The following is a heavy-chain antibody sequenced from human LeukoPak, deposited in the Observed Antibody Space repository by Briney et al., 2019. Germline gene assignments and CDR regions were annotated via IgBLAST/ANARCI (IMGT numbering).Heavy chain of an antibody. Sequence: ASVKVSCKASGFTFTSSAMQWVRQARGQRLEWIGWIVVGSGNTNYAQKFQERVTITRDMSTSTAYMELSSLRSEDTAVYYCAADRWGDSSGYSWGQGTLVTVSS. CDR3: AADRWGDSSGYS. CDR1: GFTFTSSA. J-gene: IGHJ4*02. V-gene: IGHV1-58*02. CDR2: IVVGSGNT. D-gene: IGHD3-22*01.